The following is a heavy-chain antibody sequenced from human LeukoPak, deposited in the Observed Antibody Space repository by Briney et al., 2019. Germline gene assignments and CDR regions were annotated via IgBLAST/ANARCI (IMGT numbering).Heavy chain of an antibody. CDR3: ARGPKYCSGGSCHLDP. Sequence: ASVKVSCKASGYTFTGYYMHWVRQATGQGLEWMGWMNPNSGNTGYAQKFQGRVTMTRNTSISTAYMELSSLRSEDTAVYYCARGPKYCSGGSCHLDPWGQGTLVTVSS. CDR1: GYTFTGYY. CDR2: MNPNSGNT. J-gene: IGHJ5*02. D-gene: IGHD2-15*01. V-gene: IGHV1-8*02.